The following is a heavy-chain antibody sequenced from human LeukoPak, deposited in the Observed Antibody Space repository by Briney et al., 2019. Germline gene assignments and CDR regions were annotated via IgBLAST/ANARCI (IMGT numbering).Heavy chain of an antibody. CDR3: ARVKMLGYCSSTSCWQDAFDI. V-gene: IGHV1-69*13. Sequence: SVKVSCKASGGTFSSYAISWVRQAPGQGLEWMGGIIPIFGTANYAQQFQGRVTITADESTSTAYMELSSLRSEDTAVYYCARVKMLGYCSSTSCWQDAFDIWGQGTMVTVSS. CDR2: IIPIFGTA. J-gene: IGHJ3*02. D-gene: IGHD2-2*01. CDR1: GGTFSSYA.